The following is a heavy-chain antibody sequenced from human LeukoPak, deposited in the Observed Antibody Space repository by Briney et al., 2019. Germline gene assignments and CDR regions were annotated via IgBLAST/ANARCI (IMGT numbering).Heavy chain of an antibody. CDR2: INPDSGDS. Sequence: GASVKVSCKASGYTFTDYYIHWVRQAPGQGLEGMAVINPDSGDSYSAPKFQGRVTMTRDTSISTASMELNWLTSDDTAVYYCATGVATAFTYWGQGTLVTVSS. D-gene: IGHD5-12*01. V-gene: IGHV1-2*02. CDR1: GYTFTDYY. CDR3: ATGVATAFTY. J-gene: IGHJ4*02.